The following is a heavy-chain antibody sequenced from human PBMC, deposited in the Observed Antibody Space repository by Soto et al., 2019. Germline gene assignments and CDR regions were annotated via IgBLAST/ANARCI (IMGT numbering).Heavy chain of an antibody. CDR1: GGTFSSYA. Sequence: SVKVSCKASGGTFSSYAISWVRQAPGQGLEWMGGIIPIFGTANYAQKFQGRVTITADESTSTAYMELSSLRSEDTAVYYCARTDKYCGGDCYRDYYYYYGMDVWG. J-gene: IGHJ6*02. D-gene: IGHD2-21*02. CDR3: ARTDKYCGGDCYRDYYYYYGMDV. CDR2: IIPIFGTA. V-gene: IGHV1-69*13.